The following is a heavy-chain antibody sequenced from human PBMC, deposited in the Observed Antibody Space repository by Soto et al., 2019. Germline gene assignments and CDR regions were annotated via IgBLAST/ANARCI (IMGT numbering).Heavy chain of an antibody. J-gene: IGHJ4*02. CDR1: GGSINSGNYY. V-gene: IGHV4-30-4*08. Sequence: SETLSLTCTGSGGSINSGNYYWSWIPQPPGKGLEWIGFISYGGSTYYSASLKRRFTISVNTSKNRCSLNLSFVTAADTAVYYCATIGSPATRLYYFYDVGQGTLVPVSS. D-gene: IGHD1-1*01. CDR3: ATIGSPATRLYYFYD. CDR2: ISYGGST.